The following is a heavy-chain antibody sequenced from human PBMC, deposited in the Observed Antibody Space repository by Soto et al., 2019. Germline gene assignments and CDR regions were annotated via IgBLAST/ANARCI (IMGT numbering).Heavy chain of an antibody. CDR3: ARVPDSPVGGAGRSFDF. V-gene: IGHV4-59*01. CDR1: GGSISSYY. Sequence: SETLSLTCTVSGGSISSYYWSWIRQPPGKGLEWIGYIYYSGSTNYNPSLKSRVTISVDTSKNQFSLKLSSVTAADTAVYYCARVPDSPVGGAGRSFDFWGQRILGSVFS. J-gene: IGHJ4*02. D-gene: IGHD6-13*01. CDR2: IYYSGST.